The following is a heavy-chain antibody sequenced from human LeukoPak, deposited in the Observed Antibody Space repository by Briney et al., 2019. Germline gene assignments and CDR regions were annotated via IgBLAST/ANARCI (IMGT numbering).Heavy chain of an antibody. J-gene: IGHJ4*02. D-gene: IGHD3-3*01. CDR2: IYSGDST. V-gene: IGHV3-66*02. CDR3: ARDLWDATGY. CDR1: GFSTNY. Sequence: GGSLRLSCAVSGFSTNYMSWVRQAPGKGLEWVSVIYSGDSTYYADSVKGRFTISRAISKNTLYLQMNSLRPEDTAVYHCARDLWDATGYWGQGILVTVSS.